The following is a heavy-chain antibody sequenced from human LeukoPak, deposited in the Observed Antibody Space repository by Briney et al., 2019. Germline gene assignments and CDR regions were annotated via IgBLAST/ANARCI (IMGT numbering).Heavy chain of an antibody. D-gene: IGHD3-10*01. Sequence: SETLSLTCTVSSGSVSNSHYYWAWVRQPPGKGLEWLGYIYYSGSTNYNPSLKSRVTISVDTSKNQFSLKLSSVTAADTAVYYCARERRIGELLLDYWGQGTLVTVSS. CDR1: SGSVSNSHYY. V-gene: IGHV4-61*01. J-gene: IGHJ4*02. CDR3: ARERRIGELLLDY. CDR2: IYYSGST.